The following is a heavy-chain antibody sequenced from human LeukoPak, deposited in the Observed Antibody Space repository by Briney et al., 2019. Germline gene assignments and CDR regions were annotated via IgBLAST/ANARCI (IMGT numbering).Heavy chain of an antibody. CDR3: TRRGLVPAFDI. V-gene: IGHV3-74*01. Sequence: GGSLRLSCAASGFTFRNYAMSWVRQAPGKGLVWVSRINGDGSSTTYADAVKGRFTISRDNAKNTLYLQMSSLRAEDTAVYYCTRRGLVPAFDIWGQGTMVTVAS. CDR2: INGDGSST. J-gene: IGHJ3*02. CDR1: GFTFRNYA. D-gene: IGHD2-2*01.